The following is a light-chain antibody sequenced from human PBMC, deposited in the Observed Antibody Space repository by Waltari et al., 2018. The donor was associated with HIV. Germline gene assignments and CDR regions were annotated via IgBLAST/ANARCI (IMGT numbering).Light chain of an antibody. CDR2: EVN. CDR1: NSDVGGSNY. Sequence: QSALTQPASVSGSPGPSITISCSGTNSDVGGSNYVPSSQQHPGKAPKLMIYEVNHRPSGLSSRFSGSKSGNTASLTISGLQPEDEADYYCSSYTSSSTLDFVFGTGTKVTVL. J-gene: IGLJ1*01. V-gene: IGLV2-14*01. CDR3: SSYTSSSTLDFV.